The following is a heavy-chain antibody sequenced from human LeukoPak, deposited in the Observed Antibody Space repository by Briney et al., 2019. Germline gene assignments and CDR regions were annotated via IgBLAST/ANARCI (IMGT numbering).Heavy chain of an antibody. D-gene: IGHD2-2*01. V-gene: IGHV1-69*02. Sequence: GASVKVSCKASGGTFSSYNISWVRQAPGQGLEWMGRIIPILGIATYAQKFQGRVTITADKSTSTAYMELSSLRSEDTAVYYCASREEDIVVVPAAIYYYYYYMDVWGKGTTVTVSS. CDR1: GGTFSSYN. CDR3: ASREEDIVVVPAAIYYYYYYMDV. J-gene: IGHJ6*03. CDR2: IIPILGIA.